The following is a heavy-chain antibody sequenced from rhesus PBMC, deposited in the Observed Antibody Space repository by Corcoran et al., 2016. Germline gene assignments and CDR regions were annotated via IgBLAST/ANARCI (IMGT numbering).Heavy chain of an antibody. CDR2: IYGSTGST. CDR1: GGSVSDSYH. D-gene: IGHD3-3*01. J-gene: IGHJ4*01. CDR3: ALEPYYNIWTAYYTT. V-gene: IGHV4S7*01. Sequence: QVQLQESGPGLVKPSETLSLTCAVSGGSVSDSYHWTWIRQPPGKGLEWIGNIYGSTGSTYYYPSLKSRVTISKDTSKNQFSLKLNSVTAADTAVYYCALEPYYNIWTAYYTTWGQGVLVTVSS.